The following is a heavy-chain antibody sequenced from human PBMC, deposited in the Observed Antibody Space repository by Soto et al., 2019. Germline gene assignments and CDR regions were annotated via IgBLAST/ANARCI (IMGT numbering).Heavy chain of an antibody. D-gene: IGHD6-19*01. CDR3: ARSSVAGTWGYYFDY. V-gene: IGHV3-30-3*01. CDR1: GCIFTTYA. Sequence: QVHLVESGGGVVQPGRYLRLSCAASGCIFTTYAMHWVRQAPGKGLEWVAVISYDGNHEYYADSVRGRFTISRDNSKNTLYLQMDSLRADDTAQYYCARSSVAGTWGYYFDYWGQGALVTVSS. J-gene: IGHJ4*02. CDR2: ISYDGNHE.